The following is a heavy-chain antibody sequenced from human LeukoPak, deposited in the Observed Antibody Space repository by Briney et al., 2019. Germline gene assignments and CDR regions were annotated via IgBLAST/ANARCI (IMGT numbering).Heavy chain of an antibody. V-gene: IGHV1-69*04. J-gene: IGHJ5*02. Sequence: SVKVSCKASGGTFSSYAISWVRQAPGQGLEWMGRIIPILGIANYAQKFQGRVTITADKSTSTAYMELSSLRSEDTAVYYFARDIVVVVAARWFDPWGQGTLVTVSS. CDR1: GGTFSSYA. D-gene: IGHD2-15*01. CDR2: IIPILGIA. CDR3: ARDIVVVVAARWFDP.